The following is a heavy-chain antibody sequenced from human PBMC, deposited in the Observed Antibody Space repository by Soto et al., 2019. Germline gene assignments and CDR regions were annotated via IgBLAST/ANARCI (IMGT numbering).Heavy chain of an antibody. D-gene: IGHD2-15*01. CDR1: GFTVSSKY. Sequence: VQLVESGGGLVQPGGSLRLSCAASGFTVSSKYMSWVRQAPGKGLEWVSLIQSGGPTYYADSVKGRFTISRDTSENTVHLQMDSLRAEDTAVYYCARDDVLCDGGRCYGVPLGVWGKGTTVTVSS. J-gene: IGHJ6*04. CDR2: IQSGGPT. V-gene: IGHV3-66*01. CDR3: ARDDVLCDGGRCYGVPLGV.